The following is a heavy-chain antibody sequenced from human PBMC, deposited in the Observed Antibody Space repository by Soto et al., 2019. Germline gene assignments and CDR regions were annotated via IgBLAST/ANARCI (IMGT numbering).Heavy chain of an antibody. CDR1: GFTFSTFA. V-gene: IGHV3-23*01. CDR2: ISASGGST. Sequence: LRLSCAASGFTFSTFAMSWVRQAPGKGLEWVSAISASGGSTYYADSVKGRFTISRDNSNNTLYLQMNSLRVEDTAVYYCAKDPRVSFDPWGQGTLVTVS. J-gene: IGHJ5*02. CDR3: AKDPRVSFDP.